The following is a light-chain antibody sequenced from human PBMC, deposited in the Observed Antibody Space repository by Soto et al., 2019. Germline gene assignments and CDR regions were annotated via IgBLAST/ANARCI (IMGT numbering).Light chain of an antibody. J-gene: IGKJ4*01. CDR2: NAY. V-gene: IGKV3-15*01. Sequence: IVMPQSPASLSVSPGESVTLSCRASQGVATTLAWYRQQPGQAPRLLIYNAYIRASGVPARFSGSGSGTEFTLTVSSLQSEDFAVYYCQHYKTWPLAFGGGTKVDIK. CDR1: QGVATT. CDR3: QHYKTWPLA.